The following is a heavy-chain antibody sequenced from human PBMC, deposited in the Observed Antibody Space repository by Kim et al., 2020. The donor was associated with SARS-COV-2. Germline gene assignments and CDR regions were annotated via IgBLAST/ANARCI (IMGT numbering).Heavy chain of an antibody. CDR2: IKSKTDGGTT. V-gene: IGHV3-15*01. CDR1: GFTFSNAW. J-gene: IGHJ6*02. CDR3: TTDPDIVVVPDGMDV. Sequence: GGSLRLSCAASGFTFSNAWMSWVRQAPGKGLEWVGRIKSKTDGGTTDYAAPVKGRFTISRDDSKNTLYLQMNSLKTEDTAVYYCTTDPDIVVVPDGMDVWGQGTTVTVSS. D-gene: IGHD2-2*01.